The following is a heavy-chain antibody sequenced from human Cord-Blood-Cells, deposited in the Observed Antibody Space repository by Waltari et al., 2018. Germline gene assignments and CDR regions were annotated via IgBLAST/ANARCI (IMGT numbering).Heavy chain of an antibody. CDR1: GGTFSSYA. D-gene: IGHD3-3*01. V-gene: IGHV1-69*01. CDR2: IIPIFGTA. Sequence: VQLVQSGAAVMKPGSSVKVYCKASGGTFSSYAIIWLLPAPGPGLEWMGGIIPIFGTANYAQKFQGRVTITADESTSTAYMELSSLRSEDTAVYYCARGDYDFWSGYYDAFDIWGQGTMVTVSS. J-gene: IGHJ3*02. CDR3: ARGDYDFWSGYYDAFDI.